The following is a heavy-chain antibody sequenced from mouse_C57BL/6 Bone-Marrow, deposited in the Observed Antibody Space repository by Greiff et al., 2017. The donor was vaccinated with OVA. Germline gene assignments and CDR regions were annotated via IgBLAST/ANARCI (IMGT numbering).Heavy chain of an antibody. CDR3: ARSYYSNYWYFDV. CDR2: IYPGDGDT. Sequence: VQLQQSGPELVKPGASVKISCKASGYAFSSSWMNWVKQRPGKGPEWIGRIYPGDGDTNYNGKFKGKATLTADKSSSTAYMQLSSLTSEDSAVYFCARSYYSNYWYFDVWGTGTTVTVSS. D-gene: IGHD2-5*01. J-gene: IGHJ1*03. CDR1: GYAFSSSW. V-gene: IGHV1-82*01.